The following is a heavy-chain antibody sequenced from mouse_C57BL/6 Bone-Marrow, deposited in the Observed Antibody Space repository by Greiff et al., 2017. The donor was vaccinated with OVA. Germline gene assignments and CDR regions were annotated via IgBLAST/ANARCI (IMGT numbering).Heavy chain of an antibody. CDR3: AGIYYDYERAMDY. CDR2: IWSGGST. J-gene: IGHJ4*01. CDR1: GFSFTSYG. V-gene: IGHV2-2*01. D-gene: IGHD2-4*01. Sequence: VQLVESGPGLVQPSQSLSITCTVSGFSFTSYGVHWVRQSPGKGLEWLGVIWSGGSTDYNAAFISRLSISKDNSKSQVFFKMNSLQADDTAIYYCAGIYYDYERAMDYWGQGTSVTVSS.